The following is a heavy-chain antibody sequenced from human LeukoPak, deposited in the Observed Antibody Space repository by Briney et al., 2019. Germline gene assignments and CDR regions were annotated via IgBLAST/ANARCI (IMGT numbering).Heavy chain of an antibody. D-gene: IGHD5-12*01. J-gene: IGHJ6*02. CDR1: GFTFTSSA. V-gene: IGHV1-58*01. CDR3: ARGPYSGHSAYGMDV. Sequence: ASVKVSCKASGFTFTSSAVQWVRQARGQRLEWIGWIVVGSGNTNYAQKFQERVTITRDMSTSTAYMELSSLRSEDTAVYYCARGPYSGHSAYGMDVWGQGTTVTVSS. CDR2: IVVGSGNT.